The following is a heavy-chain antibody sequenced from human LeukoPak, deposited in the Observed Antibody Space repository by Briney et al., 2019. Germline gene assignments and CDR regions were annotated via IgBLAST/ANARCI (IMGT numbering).Heavy chain of an antibody. J-gene: IGHJ4*02. CDR3: ATLAYCGSDCYSNFDY. CDR2: IIPIFGTA. D-gene: IGHD2-21*02. Sequence: SVKVSCKASGGTFSSYAISRVRQAPGQGLEWMGGIIPIFGTANYAQKFQGRVTITADESTSTAYMELSSLRSEDTAVYYRATLAYCGSDCYSNFDYWGQGTLVTVSS. CDR1: GGTFSSYA. V-gene: IGHV1-69*01.